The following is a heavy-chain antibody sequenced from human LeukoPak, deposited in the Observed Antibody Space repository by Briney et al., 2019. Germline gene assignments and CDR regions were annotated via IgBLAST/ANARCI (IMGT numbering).Heavy chain of an antibody. D-gene: IGHD3-22*01. CDR3: ASYFDRTGYFKEAYAL. CDR1: GFTFSRYS. Sequence: GGSLRPSCVASGFTFSRYSMNWVRQTPGKGLEWVSYISTTSETIYYGDSVKGRFAISRDNGKNLLFLQMTSLRAEDTAVYYCASYFDRTGYFKEAYALWGQGTLVTVSS. J-gene: IGHJ3*01. V-gene: IGHV3-48*01. CDR2: ISTTSETI.